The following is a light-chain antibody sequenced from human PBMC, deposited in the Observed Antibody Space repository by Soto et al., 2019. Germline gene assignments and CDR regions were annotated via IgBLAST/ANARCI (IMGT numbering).Light chain of an antibody. V-gene: IGKV3-20*01. CDR1: QSISSTF. Sequence: EIVVTQSPGTLSLSPGERATLSCRASQSISSTFLAWYQHKPGQAPRVLIYGASRRATGIPDRFSGSGSGTDFTLTINRLEPEDFAVYYCQQYESSWTFGQGTKVE. J-gene: IGKJ1*01. CDR3: QQYESSWT. CDR2: GAS.